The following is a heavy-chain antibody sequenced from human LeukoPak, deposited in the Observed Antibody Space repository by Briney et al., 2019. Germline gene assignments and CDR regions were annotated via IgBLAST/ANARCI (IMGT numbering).Heavy chain of an antibody. V-gene: IGHV3-21*01. CDR2: ISSSSSYI. CDR1: GFTFSSYS. CDR3: ARDFSPIDY. J-gene: IGHJ4*02. Sequence: GGSLRLSCAASGFTFSSYSMNWVRQARGKGVEWVSSISSSSSYIYYADSVKGRFTTSTNNAKNSLYLQMNSLRAEDTAVYYCARDFSPIDYWGQGTLVTVSS. D-gene: IGHD2/OR15-2a*01.